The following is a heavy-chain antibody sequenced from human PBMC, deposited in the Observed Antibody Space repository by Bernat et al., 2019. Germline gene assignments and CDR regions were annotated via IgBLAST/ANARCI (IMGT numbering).Heavy chain of an antibody. D-gene: IGHD2/OR15-2a*01. CDR1: GFTFSSYG. CDR2: ISYDGSNK. CDR3: AKEKSVGQNSYFDS. V-gene: IGHV3-30*18. J-gene: IGHJ4*02. Sequence: QVQLVESGGGVVQPGGSLRLSCAASGFTFSSYGMHWVRQAPGKGLEWVAVISYDGSNKYYADSVKGRFTISRDNSKNTLYLQMNSLRAEDTAVYYCAKEKSVGQNSYFDSWGQGTLVTVSS.